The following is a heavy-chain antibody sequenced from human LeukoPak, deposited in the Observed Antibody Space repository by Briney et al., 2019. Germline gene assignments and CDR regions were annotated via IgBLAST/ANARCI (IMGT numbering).Heavy chain of an antibody. Sequence: SVKVSCKTSGGTFSSYAFSWVRQAPGQGLEWMGGIIPMFGTTDQAQRFQGRVTISADESTSTAYMELSSLRSEDTAVYYCARGYSGYQDAFHIWGQGTMVTVSS. V-gene: IGHV1-69*01. CDR2: IIPMFGTT. D-gene: IGHD5-12*01. CDR3: ARGYSGYQDAFHI. CDR1: GGTFSSYA. J-gene: IGHJ3*02.